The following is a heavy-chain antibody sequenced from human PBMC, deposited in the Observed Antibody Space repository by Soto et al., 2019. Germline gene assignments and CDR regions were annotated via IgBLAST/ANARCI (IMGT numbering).Heavy chain of an antibody. CDR3: ARSRNGAVPDSINF. J-gene: IGHJ4*02. D-gene: IGHD2-8*01. CDR1: GFTFSRYA. V-gene: IGHV3-30-3*01. CDR2: ISRDGSSK. Sequence: GASLRLSCAASGFTFSRYAMHWVRQAPGEGLEWVAVISRDGSSKYYGDSVKGRFTVSRDNSNNTLYLSMTSLRPDDTAVFYCARSRNGAVPDSINFWGQGTLVTVSS.